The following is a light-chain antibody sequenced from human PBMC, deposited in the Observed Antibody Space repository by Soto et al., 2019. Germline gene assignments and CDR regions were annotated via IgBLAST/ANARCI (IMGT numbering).Light chain of an antibody. V-gene: IGLV1-40*01. CDR3: QSYDSSRSGSV. CDR1: ISNIGAGYD. Sequence: QSVLTQPPSVSGAPGQRGTISCTGSISNIGAGYDVHWYQQLPGTAPKLLIYNNNNPPPGVPDRFSGSKSGTSASLAITGLQAEDEADYYCQSYDSSRSGSVFGGGTKLTVL. CDR2: NNN. J-gene: IGLJ3*02.